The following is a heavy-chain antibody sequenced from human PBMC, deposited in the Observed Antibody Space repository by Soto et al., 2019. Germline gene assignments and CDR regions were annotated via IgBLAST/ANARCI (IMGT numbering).Heavy chain of an antibody. CDR2: INPNSGGT. Sequence: GASVKVSCKASGYTFTGYYMHWVRQAPGQGLEWMGWINPNSGGTNYAQKFQGRVTMTRDTSISTAYMELSRLRSDDTAVYYCARDLVGYSYGPTFDYWGQGTLVTVPS. V-gene: IGHV1-2*02. CDR3: ARDLVGYSYGPTFDY. D-gene: IGHD5-18*01. CDR1: GYTFTGYY. J-gene: IGHJ4*02.